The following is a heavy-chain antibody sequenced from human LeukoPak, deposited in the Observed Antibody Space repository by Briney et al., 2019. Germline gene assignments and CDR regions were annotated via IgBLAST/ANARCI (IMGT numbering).Heavy chain of an antibody. CDR1: GFTFSSYG. Sequence: PGRPLGLSCAASGFTFSSYGMHWVRQAPGKGLEWVAVISYDGSNKYYADSVKGRFTISRDNSKNTLYLQMNSLRAEDTAVYYCAEVGEGIPDYWGQGTLVTVSS. D-gene: IGHD5-18*01. V-gene: IGHV3-30*18. CDR2: ISYDGSNK. J-gene: IGHJ4*02. CDR3: AEVGEGIPDY.